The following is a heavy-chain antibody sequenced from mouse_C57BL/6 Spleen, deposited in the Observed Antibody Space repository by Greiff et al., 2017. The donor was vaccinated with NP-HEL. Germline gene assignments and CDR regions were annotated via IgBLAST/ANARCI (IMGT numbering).Heavy chain of an antibody. V-gene: IGHV5-4*03. CDR1: GFTFSSYA. CDR2: ISDGGSYT. CDR3: ARGYYGPFDY. Sequence: DVKLVESGGGLVKPGGSLKLSCAASGFTFSSYAMSWVRQTPEKRLEWVATISDGGSYTYYPDNVKGRFTISRDNAKNNLYLQMSHLKSEDTAMYYCARGYYGPFDYWGQGTTLTVSS. J-gene: IGHJ2*01. D-gene: IGHD1-1*02.